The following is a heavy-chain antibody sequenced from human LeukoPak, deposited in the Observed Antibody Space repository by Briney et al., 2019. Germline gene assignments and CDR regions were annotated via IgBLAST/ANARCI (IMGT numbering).Heavy chain of an antibody. CDR2: ISSSSTV. Sequence: GGSLRLSCAASGFTFSTYSMNWVRQAPGKGLEWVSYISSSSTVFYADSVKGRFTISRDNAKNSLYLQMNSLRADDTAVYYCAKGYRGYGSGTYVALYYYYYMDVWGKGTTVTVSS. CDR1: GFTFSTYS. D-gene: IGHD3-10*01. V-gene: IGHV3-48*01. CDR3: AKGYRGYGSGTYVALYYYYYMDV. J-gene: IGHJ6*03.